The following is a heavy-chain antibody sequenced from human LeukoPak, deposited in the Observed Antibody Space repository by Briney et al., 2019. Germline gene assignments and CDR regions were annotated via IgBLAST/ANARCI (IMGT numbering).Heavy chain of an antibody. CDR2: MNPNSGNT. CDR3: ARAVRYFDWLSRRPYYFDY. Sequence: GASVEVSCKASGYTFTSYDINWVRQATGQGLEWMGWMNPNSGNTGYAQKFQGRVTMTRNTSISTAYMELSSLRSEDTAVYYCARAVRYFDWLSRRPYYFDYWGQGTLVTVSS. CDR1: GYTFTSYD. J-gene: IGHJ4*02. V-gene: IGHV1-8*01. D-gene: IGHD3-9*01.